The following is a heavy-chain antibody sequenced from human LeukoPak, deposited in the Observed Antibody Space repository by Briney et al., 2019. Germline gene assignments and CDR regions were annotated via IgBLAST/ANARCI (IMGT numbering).Heavy chain of an antibody. V-gene: IGHV4-61*01. J-gene: IGHJ4*02. CDR3: ARGGIAVAGTDY. D-gene: IGHD6-19*01. CDR2: IYCSGGT. CDR1: GGSVSSGSYY. Sequence: SETLSLTCTVSGGSVSSGSYYWSWIRQPPGKGLEWIGYIYCSGGTNYNPSLKSRVTISVDTSKNQFSLKLSSVTAADTAVYYCARGGIAVAGTDYWGQGNLVTVSS.